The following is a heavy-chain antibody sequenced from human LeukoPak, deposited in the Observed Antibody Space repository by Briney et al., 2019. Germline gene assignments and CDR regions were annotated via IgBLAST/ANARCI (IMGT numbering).Heavy chain of an antibody. CDR3: AREYYDYYGSGSKDY. CDR2: ISSSGSTI. D-gene: IGHD3-10*01. Sequence: GGSLRLSCAASGFTFSSYEMNWVRQAPGKGLEWVSYISSSGSTIYYADSVKGRFTISRDNAKNSLYLQMNSLRAEDTAVYYCAREYYDYYGSGSKDYWGQGTLVTASS. CDR1: GFTFSSYE. V-gene: IGHV3-48*03. J-gene: IGHJ4*02.